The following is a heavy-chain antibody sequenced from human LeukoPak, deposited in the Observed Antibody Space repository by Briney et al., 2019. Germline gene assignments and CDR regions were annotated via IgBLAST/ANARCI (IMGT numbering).Heavy chain of an antibody. J-gene: IGHJ4*02. CDR3: ARGADILTGYFPNDY. CDR2: ISSSSSYT. CDR1: GFTFSSYS. Sequence: NPGGSLRLSCAASGFTFSSYSMNWVRQAPGKGLEWVSSISSSSSYTNYADSVKGRFTISRDNAKNSLYLQMNSLRAEDTAVYYCARGADILTGYFPNDYWGQGTLVTVSS. V-gene: IGHV3-21*04. D-gene: IGHD3-9*01.